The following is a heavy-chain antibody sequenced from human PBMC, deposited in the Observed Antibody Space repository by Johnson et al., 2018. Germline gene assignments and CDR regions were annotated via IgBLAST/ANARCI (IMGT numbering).Heavy chain of an antibody. CDR1: GFTFSGSA. Sequence: VQLQESGGGLVQPGGSLKLSCAASGFTFSGSAMHWVRQAPGKGLEWVSVIYSGGSTYYADCVTGRFTITRDNSKNPLYLQMNSLRAEDTAGYYGARRGTPVVYAFDIWGQGTMVPVSS. CDR3: ARRGTPVVYAFDI. J-gene: IGHJ3*02. V-gene: IGHV3-53*01. D-gene: IGHD2-15*01. CDR2: IYSGGST.